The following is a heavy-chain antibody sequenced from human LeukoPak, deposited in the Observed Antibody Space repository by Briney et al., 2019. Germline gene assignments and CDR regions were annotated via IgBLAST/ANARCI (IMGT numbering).Heavy chain of an antibody. Sequence: GGSLRLSCAASGFTFSNHAMSWVRQAPGKGLEWVSAISGSGGSTSYADSVKGRFTISRDNSKNTLFLQMNSLRAEDTAVYYCAKDALPRGAALRTYDYWGQGTLVTVSS. D-gene: IGHD3-10*01. V-gene: IGHV3-23*01. J-gene: IGHJ4*02. CDR1: GFTFSNHA. CDR3: AKDALPRGAALRTYDY. CDR2: ISGSGGST.